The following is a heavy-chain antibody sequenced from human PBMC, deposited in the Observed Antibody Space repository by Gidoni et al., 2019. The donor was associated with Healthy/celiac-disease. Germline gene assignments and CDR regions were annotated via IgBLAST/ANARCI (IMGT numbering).Heavy chain of an antibody. Sequence: QVQLVESGGGVVQPGRSLRLSCAASGFTFSSYAMHWVRQAPGKGLEWVAVISYDGSNKYYADSVKGRFTISRDNSKNTLYLQMNSLRAEDTAVYYCARDFSGYGGIWGQGTLVTVSS. V-gene: IGHV3-30-3*01. D-gene: IGHD4-17*01. CDR1: GFTFSSYA. J-gene: IGHJ4*02. CDR2: ISYDGSNK. CDR3: ARDFSGYGGI.